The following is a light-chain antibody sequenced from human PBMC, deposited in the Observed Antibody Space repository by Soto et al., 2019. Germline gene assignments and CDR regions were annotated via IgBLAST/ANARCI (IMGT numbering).Light chain of an antibody. V-gene: IGKV1-8*01. Sequence: AIRMTQSPSSLSASTGDRVTITCRASQGISSYLAWYQQKPGKAPKLLIYAASTLQSGVPSRFSGSGSGTDFTLTISCLQSEDFATYYCQQSYSTPRSFGQGTRL. J-gene: IGKJ5*01. CDR2: AAS. CDR1: QGISSY. CDR3: QQSYSTPRS.